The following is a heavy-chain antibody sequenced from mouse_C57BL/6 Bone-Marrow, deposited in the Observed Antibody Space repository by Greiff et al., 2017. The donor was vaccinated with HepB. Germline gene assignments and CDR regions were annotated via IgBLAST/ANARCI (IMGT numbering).Heavy chain of an antibody. CDR3: ARGAGNWYFDV. CDR2: INPNYGTT. CDR1: GYSFTDYN. J-gene: IGHJ1*03. V-gene: IGHV1-39*01. Sequence: VHVKQSGPELVKPGASVKISCKASGYSFTDYNMNWVKQSNGKSLEWIGAINPNYGTTSYNQKFKGKATLTVDQSSSTAYMQLNSLTSEDSAVYYCARGAGNWYFDVWGTGTTVTVSS. D-gene: IGHD3-3*01.